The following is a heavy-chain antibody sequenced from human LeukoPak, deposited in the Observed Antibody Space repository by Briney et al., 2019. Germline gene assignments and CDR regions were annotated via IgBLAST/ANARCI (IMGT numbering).Heavy chain of an antibody. J-gene: IGHJ4*02. CDR2: IRSKANSYAT. CDR1: GFTFSGSA. D-gene: IGHD3-22*01. CDR3: RLGYDSSGYYAHSDY. Sequence: HPGGSLRLSCAASGFTFSGSAMHWVRQASGKGLEWVGRIRSKANSYATAYAASVKGRFTISRDDSKNTAYLQMNSLKTEDTAVYYCRLGYDSSGYYAHSDYWGQGTLVTVSS. V-gene: IGHV3-73*01.